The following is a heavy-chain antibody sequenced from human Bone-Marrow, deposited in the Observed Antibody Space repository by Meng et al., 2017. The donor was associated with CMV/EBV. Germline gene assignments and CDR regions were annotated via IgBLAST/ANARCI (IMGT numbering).Heavy chain of an antibody. J-gene: IGHJ2*01. V-gene: IGHV1-69*12. CDR1: GDTFSRYG. D-gene: IGHD2-15*01. CDR2: IIPMFGTA. Sequence: QAQLVQSGAEVKKPGSAVKVSCKASGDTFSRYGVSWVRQAPGQGLEWMGGIIPMFGTANYAQSFQGRLTITADESRTTAYMELRSLRFDDTAVYYCARDASAVDWYFDLWGRGTLVTVSS. CDR3: ARDASAVDWYFDL.